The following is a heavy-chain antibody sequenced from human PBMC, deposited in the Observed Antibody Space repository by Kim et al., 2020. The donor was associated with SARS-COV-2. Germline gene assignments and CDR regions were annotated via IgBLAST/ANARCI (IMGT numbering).Heavy chain of an antibody. D-gene: IGHD3-10*01. Sequence: SETLSLTCAVSGGSISSGGYSWSWIRQPPGKGLEWIGYIYHSGSTYYNPSLKSRVTVSVDRSKNQFSLKLSSVTAADTSVYYXARSQTMVVDVWGQGTTVTVSS. V-gene: IGHV4-30-2*01. J-gene: IGHJ6*02. CDR3: ARSQTMVVDV. CDR2: IYHSGST. CDR1: GGSISSGGYS.